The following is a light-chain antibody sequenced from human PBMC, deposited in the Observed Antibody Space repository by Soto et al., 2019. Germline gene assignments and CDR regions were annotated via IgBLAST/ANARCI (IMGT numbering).Light chain of an antibody. V-gene: IGKV1-39*01. J-gene: IGKJ3*01. CDR3: QQSHITPFT. CDR1: QTITNY. CDR2: AAS. Sequence: DIQMTQSPSSLSASVGDRVTITCRASQTITNYLNWYQHKPGKAPKLLIYAASSLQSGVQSRFSGSGSGTDFTLTISSLQPEDFATYFCQQSHITPFTFGPGTKVDIK.